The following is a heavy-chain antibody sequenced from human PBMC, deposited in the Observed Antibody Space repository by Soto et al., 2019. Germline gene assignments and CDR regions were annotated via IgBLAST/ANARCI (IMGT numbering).Heavy chain of an antibody. D-gene: IGHD3-3*01. Sequence: SETLSLTCTVSDGSISTYYCNWIRQPAGKGLEWIGRIDASGSTDYDPSLKSRVTMSVDTSKNQFSLRLSSVTAADTAVYYCARGGHDFWSGPFDYWGQGAQVTVSS. J-gene: IGHJ4*02. V-gene: IGHV4-4*07. CDR1: DGSISTYY. CDR3: ARGGHDFWSGPFDY. CDR2: IDASGST.